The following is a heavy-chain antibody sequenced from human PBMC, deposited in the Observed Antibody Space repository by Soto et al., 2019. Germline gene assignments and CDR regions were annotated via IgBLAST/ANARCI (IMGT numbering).Heavy chain of an antibody. D-gene: IGHD3-3*01. Sequence: SETLSLTCTVSDGSISTYYCNWIRQPAGKGLEWIGRIDASGSTDYDPSLKSRVTMSVDTSKNQFSLRLSSVTAADTAVYYCARGGHDFWSGPFDYWGQGAQVTVSS. J-gene: IGHJ4*02. V-gene: IGHV4-4*07. CDR1: DGSISTYY. CDR3: ARGGHDFWSGPFDY. CDR2: IDASGST.